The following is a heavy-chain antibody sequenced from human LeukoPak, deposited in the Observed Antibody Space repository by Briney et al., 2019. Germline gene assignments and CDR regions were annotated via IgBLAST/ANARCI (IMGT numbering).Heavy chain of an antibody. D-gene: IGHD3-10*01. CDR2: VKSDGSNP. V-gene: IGHV3-74*01. CDR1: RFSFSNYW. CDR3: ARGIVSGSGSLDY. J-gene: IGHJ4*02. Sequence: PGGFLRLSCAASRFSFSNYWMHWVRQAPGKGLVWVSRVKSDGSNPSYAASVKGRFTTSRDNAENMLYLQVDTLGAEDPAVYYCARGIVSGSGSLDYWGQGTLVTVSS.